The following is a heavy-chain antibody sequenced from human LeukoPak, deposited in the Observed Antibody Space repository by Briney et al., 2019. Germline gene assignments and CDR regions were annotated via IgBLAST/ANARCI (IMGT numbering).Heavy chain of an antibody. J-gene: IGHJ6*03. CDR2: INDCGTI. D-gene: IGHD1-7*01. Sequence: SETLSLTCAVYGGSFSHYYWSWIRQSPGMGLEWIGEINDCGTINYNPSLMSRVTISLDKSKNQFSLRLSSATAADTAVYYCARRWNYGRNYYIDVWGKGATVSVSS. CDR3: ARRWNYGRNYYIDV. V-gene: IGHV4-34*01. CDR1: GGSFSHYY.